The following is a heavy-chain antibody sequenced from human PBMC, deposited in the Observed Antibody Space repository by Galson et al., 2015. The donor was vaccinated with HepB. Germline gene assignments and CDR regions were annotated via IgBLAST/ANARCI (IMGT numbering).Heavy chain of an antibody. Sequence: SVKVSCKASGGTFSSYAISWVRHAPGQGLEWMGGIIPLFGTANYAQKFQGRVTITADESASTVYMELSSLRSEDTAVYYCARGYGSGSYYYHYWGQGTLVTVSS. CDR3: ARGYGSGSYYYHY. J-gene: IGHJ4*02. D-gene: IGHD3-10*01. CDR2: IIPLFGTA. CDR1: GGTFSSYA. V-gene: IGHV1-69*13.